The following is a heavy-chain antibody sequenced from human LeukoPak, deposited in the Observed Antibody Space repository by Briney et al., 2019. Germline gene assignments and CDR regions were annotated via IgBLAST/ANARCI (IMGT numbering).Heavy chain of an antibody. V-gene: IGHV3-7*05. Sequence: PGGSLRLSCAASRFTFSNYWMSWVRQPAGKGLEWVANINQGGGEKYYLNSVKGRFTISRDNAKNSLYLQMNSLRADDTAIYYCVRDGSGYDYWGQGTLVTVSS. CDR3: VRDGSGYDY. D-gene: IGHD6-19*01. J-gene: IGHJ4*02. CDR2: INQGGGEK. CDR1: RFTFSNYW.